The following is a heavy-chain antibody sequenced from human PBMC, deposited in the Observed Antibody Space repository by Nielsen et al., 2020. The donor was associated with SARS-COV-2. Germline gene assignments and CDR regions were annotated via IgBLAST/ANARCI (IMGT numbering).Heavy chain of an antibody. CDR2: ISYDGSNK. V-gene: IGHV3-30-3*01. Sequence: GESLKISCAASGFTFSSYAMHWVRQAPGKGLEWVAVISYDGSNKYYADSVKGRFTISRDNSKNTLYLQMNSLRAEDTAVYYCARATTVTSPDDYWGQGTLVTVSS. CDR3: ARATTVTSPDDY. J-gene: IGHJ4*02. CDR1: GFTFSSYA. D-gene: IGHD4-17*01.